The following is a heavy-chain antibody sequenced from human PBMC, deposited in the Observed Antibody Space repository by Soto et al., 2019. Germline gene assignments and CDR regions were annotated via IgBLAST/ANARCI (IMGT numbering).Heavy chain of an antibody. CDR1: GYTFTSYG. CDR3: ARDRGFCTNGVCRIFDY. CDR2: ISAYNGNT. D-gene: IGHD2-8*01. J-gene: IGHJ4*02. Sequence: QVQLVQSGAEVKKPGASVKVSCKASGYTFTSYGISWVRQAPGQGLEWMGWISAYNGNTNYAQKLQGRVTMTTDTSTSTAYMELRSLRSDDPAVYYCARDRGFCTNGVCRIFDYWGPGILVTASS. V-gene: IGHV1-18*01.